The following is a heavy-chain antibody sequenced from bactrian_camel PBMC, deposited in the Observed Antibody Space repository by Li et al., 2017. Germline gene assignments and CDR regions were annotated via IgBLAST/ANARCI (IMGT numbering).Heavy chain of an antibody. D-gene: IGHD2*01. J-gene: IGHJ6*01. Sequence: VQLVESGGGSVQAGGSLRLSCVASRLFYGRYCMGWLRQAPGKEREGVASIHPDGILTYYADSVKGRFTVSQDNAKITVYLEMNSLKPEDTAVYYCVRSPEVSGGYWYDVWLLGPGDPGHRL. CDR3: VRSPEVSGGYWYDVWL. V-gene: IGHV3S40*01. CDR1: RLFYGRYC. CDR2: IHPDGILT.